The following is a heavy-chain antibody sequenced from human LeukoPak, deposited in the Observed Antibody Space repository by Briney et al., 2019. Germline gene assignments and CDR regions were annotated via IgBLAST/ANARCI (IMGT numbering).Heavy chain of an antibody. J-gene: IGHJ1*01. V-gene: IGHV1-46*01. Sequence: GASVKVSCKASGYTFTSYYMHWVRQPPGQGLEWIGIINPSGGSTSYEQKFQGRVTMTRDTSTSTVYMELSSLRSEDTAVYYCARDYDSSGPPAEYFQHWGQGTLVTVSS. D-gene: IGHD3-22*01. CDR1: GYTFTSYY. CDR3: ARDYDSSGPPAEYFQH. CDR2: INPSGGST.